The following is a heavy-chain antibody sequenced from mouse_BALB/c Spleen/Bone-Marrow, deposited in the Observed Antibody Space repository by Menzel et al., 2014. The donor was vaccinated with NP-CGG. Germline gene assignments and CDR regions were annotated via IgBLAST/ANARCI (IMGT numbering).Heavy chain of an antibody. CDR1: RYAFSSYW. D-gene: IGHD2-10*02. CDR2: IYPGDGDT. CDR3: ARQYGNYFDY. V-gene: IGHV1-80*01. Sequence: QVQLKQSGAELVRPGSSVKISCKASRYAFSSYWMNWVKQRPGQGLEWIGQIYPGDGDTNYNGKFKGKATLTADKSSSTAYMQLSSLTSEDSAVYFCARQYGNYFDYWGQGTTLTVSS. J-gene: IGHJ2*01.